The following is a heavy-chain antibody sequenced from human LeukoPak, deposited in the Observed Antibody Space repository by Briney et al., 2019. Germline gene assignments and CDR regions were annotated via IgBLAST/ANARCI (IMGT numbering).Heavy chain of an antibody. Sequence: GGSLRLSCAASGFTFSSYSMNWVRQAPGKGLEWVSSISSSSSYIYYADSVKGRFTISRDNGKNSLYLQMNSLRAEDTAVYYCARGVAAAGTGDYWGQGTLVTVSS. D-gene: IGHD6-13*01. J-gene: IGHJ4*02. CDR2: ISSSSSYI. CDR3: ARGVAAAGTGDY. CDR1: GFTFSSYS. V-gene: IGHV3-21*01.